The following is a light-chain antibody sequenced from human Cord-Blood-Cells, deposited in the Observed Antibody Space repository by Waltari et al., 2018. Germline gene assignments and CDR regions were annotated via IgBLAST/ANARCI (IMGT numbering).Light chain of an antibody. CDR1: QSVSSSY. CDR3: QQYGSSPRT. CDR2: GAS. V-gene: IGKV3-20*01. J-gene: IGKJ4*01. Sequence: EIVLTQSPGTLSLSPRERATLSCRASQSVSSSYLVWYQQKPGQAPRLLIYGASSRATGIPDRFSGSGSGTDFTLTISRLEPEDFAVYYCQQYGSSPRTFGGGTKVEIK.